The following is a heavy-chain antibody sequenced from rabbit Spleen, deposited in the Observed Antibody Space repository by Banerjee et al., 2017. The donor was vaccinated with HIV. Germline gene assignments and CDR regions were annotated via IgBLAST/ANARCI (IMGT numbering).Heavy chain of an antibody. CDR3: ARDRASSTAYWILGLNL. Sequence: QEQLVESGGGLVQPEGSLTLTCKASGFDFSSNAMCWVRQAPGKGLEWIGCIYTGDGSTYYASWAKGRFTISKTSSTTVSLQMTSLTAADTATYFCARDRASSTAYWILGLNLWGPGTLFTVS. D-gene: IGHD1-1*01. CDR1: GFDFSSNA. CDR2: IYTGDGST. V-gene: IGHV1S47*01. J-gene: IGHJ4*01.